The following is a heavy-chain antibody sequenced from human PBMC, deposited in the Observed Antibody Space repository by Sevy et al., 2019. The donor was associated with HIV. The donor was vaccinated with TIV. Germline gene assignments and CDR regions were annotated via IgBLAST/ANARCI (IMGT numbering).Heavy chain of an antibody. Sequence: GGSLRLSCTASGFTFSNHGMHWVRQAPGKGPEWVAIIWYDGSNIYYADSAKGRLTISRENSRNKLYLQMYDLRPEDTAVYYCVRESSHDFWSGYWGYLDYWGQGTLVTVSS. J-gene: IGHJ4*02. V-gene: IGHV3-33*01. D-gene: IGHD3-3*01. CDR2: IWYDGSNI. CDR1: GFTFSNHG. CDR3: VRESSHDFWSGYWGYLDY.